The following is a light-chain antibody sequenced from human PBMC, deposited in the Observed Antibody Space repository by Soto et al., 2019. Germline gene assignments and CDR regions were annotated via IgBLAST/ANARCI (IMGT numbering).Light chain of an antibody. Sequence: EIVMTQSPATLSVSPGERATLSCRASQSVSSILAWYQQKPGQAPRLLIYGASTRATGIPARFSGSGSGTEFPLTISSLQSEDFAGYYCQQYNNWWTFGQGTKVEIK. CDR2: GAS. V-gene: IGKV3-15*01. CDR3: QQYNNWWT. J-gene: IGKJ1*01. CDR1: QSVSSI.